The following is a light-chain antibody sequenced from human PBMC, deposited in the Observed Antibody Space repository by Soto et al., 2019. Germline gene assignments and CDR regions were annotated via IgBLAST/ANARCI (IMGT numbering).Light chain of an antibody. CDR2: AAS. J-gene: IGKJ4*01. Sequence: DIQMTQSPSSVSASVGDRVTITCRTSQGIGSWLAWYQQKPGKAPKVLTYAASSLQSGVPSRFSGSGSGSDFTLTISSLQPEDFATYYCQPANSFPLTFGGGNKVEIK. CDR1: QGIGSW. CDR3: QPANSFPLT. V-gene: IGKV1-12*01.